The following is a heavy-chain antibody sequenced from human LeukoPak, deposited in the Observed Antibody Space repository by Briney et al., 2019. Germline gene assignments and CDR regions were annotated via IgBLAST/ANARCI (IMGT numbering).Heavy chain of an antibody. J-gene: IGHJ4*02. D-gene: IGHD6-13*01. V-gene: IGHV3-48*01. CDR1: GFTFNSHS. CDR3: ARGIAAAGTQGD. Sequence: SGGSLRLSCAASGFTFNSHSMNWVRQAPGKGLEWISYISASSSSIYYADSVKGRFTISRDNAKNSLYLQMDSLRAEDTAVYYCARGIAAAGTQGDWGQGTLVTVSS. CDR2: ISASSSSI.